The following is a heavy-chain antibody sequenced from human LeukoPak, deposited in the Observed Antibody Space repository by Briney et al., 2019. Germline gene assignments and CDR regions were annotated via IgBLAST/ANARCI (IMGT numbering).Heavy chain of an antibody. Sequence: GGSLRLSCAASGFTSSDYTMNWVRQSPGKGLEWVSGISVSDDSTYYADSVKGRFTIFRDKSNNVLHLQMNSLRAEDTAVYYCARDRYCVSTNCPYDCWGQGTPVTVSS. D-gene: IGHD2-2*01. CDR3: ARDRYCVSTNCPYDC. CDR2: ISVSDDST. J-gene: IGHJ4*02. V-gene: IGHV3-23*01. CDR1: GFTSSDYT.